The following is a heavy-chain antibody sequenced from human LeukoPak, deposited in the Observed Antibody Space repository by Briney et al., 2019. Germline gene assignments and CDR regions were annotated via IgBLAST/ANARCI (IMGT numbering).Heavy chain of an antibody. CDR2: IKQDGSEK. CDR1: GFTFSSYW. Sequence: GGSLRLSCAASGFTFSSYWMSWVRQAPGKGLEWVANIKQDGSEKYYVDSVKVRFTISRDNAKNSLYLQMNSLRAEDTAVYYCATLRYRGIGWFDPWGQGTLVTVSS. V-gene: IGHV3-7*01. J-gene: IGHJ5*02. CDR3: ATLRYRGIGWFDP. D-gene: IGHD3-16*02.